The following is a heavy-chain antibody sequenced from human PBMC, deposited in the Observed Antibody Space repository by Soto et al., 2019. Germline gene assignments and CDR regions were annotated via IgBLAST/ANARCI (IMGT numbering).Heavy chain of an antibody. CDR2: IHDGGST. Sequence: QVQLQESGPGLVMPSGTLSLTCDVSGASLSSSNWWSWVRQPPGKGLEWIGEIHDGGSTNYNPSLKSRVTMSVDKPKNQISLRLNSVTAADTAVYYCATGNNYVFCLQYWGQGNLITVSA. J-gene: IGHJ4*02. D-gene: IGHD3-3*01. CDR3: ATGNNYVFCLQY. CDR1: GASLSSSNW. V-gene: IGHV4-4*02.